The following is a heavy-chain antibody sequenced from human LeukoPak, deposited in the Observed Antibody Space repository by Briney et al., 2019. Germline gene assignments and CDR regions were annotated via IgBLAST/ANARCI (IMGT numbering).Heavy chain of an antibody. Sequence: PGGSLRLSCAASGFTLSDFGMNWVRQAPGKGLEWVAFIKGDETEKHYVDSLKGRFTISRDNAENSLSLQMNSLTVEDTAVYFCARGRFFYGWGIDVWGQGTTVIVSS. CDR2: IKGDETEK. CDR1: GFTLSDFG. D-gene: IGHD3-10*01. CDR3: ARGRFFYGWGIDV. J-gene: IGHJ6*02. V-gene: IGHV3-7*01.